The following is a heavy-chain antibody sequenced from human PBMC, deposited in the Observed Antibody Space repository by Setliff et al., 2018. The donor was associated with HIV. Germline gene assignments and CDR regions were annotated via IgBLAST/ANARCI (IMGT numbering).Heavy chain of an antibody. D-gene: IGHD3-10*01. CDR3: ARGNYYNMEADPFDY. CDR2: ICDTGTT. CDR1: GGAISSYY. J-gene: IGHJ4*02. Sequence: AETLSLTCTVSGGAISSYYWSWIRQPPGKGLEWIGNICDTGTTYYSSSLKSRVRISVDTSTNKFSLKVTSVTAADTAVYYCARGNYYNMEADPFDYWGQGTLVTVSS. V-gene: IGHV4-59*12.